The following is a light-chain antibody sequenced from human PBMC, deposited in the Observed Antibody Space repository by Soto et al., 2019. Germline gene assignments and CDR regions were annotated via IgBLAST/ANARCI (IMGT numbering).Light chain of an antibody. V-gene: IGKV3-15*01. CDR2: GAS. Sequence: EIVMTQSPVTLSVSPGERATLSCRASQSVSSNLAWYQQKPGQAPRLVIYGASTRATGFPARFSGSGSGTEFTLTISSLQSEDFAVYSCQQYDNWPFTFGPGTTVDVK. CDR3: QQYDNWPFT. J-gene: IGKJ3*01. CDR1: QSVSSN.